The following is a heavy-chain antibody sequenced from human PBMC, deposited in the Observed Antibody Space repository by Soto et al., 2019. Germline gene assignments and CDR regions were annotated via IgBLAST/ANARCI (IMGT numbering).Heavy chain of an antibody. CDR2: VHDSWGS. D-gene: IGHD6-13*01. CDR1: GGSISSYY. Sequence: SETLSLTCTVSGGSISSYYWSWIRQPPGKGLEWIGYVHDSWGSHYNPSLKSRVTISKDTSKNQFSLSLSSVTTADTAVYYCARHRRSSSWLDYWGQGTLVTVSS. J-gene: IGHJ4*02. V-gene: IGHV4-59*01. CDR3: ARHRRSSSWLDY.